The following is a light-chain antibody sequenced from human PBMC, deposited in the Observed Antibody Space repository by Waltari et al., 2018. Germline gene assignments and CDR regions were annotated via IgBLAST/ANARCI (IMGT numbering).Light chain of an antibody. CDR1: KLEDKF. CDR3: QAWDSSSVV. J-gene: IGLJ3*02. V-gene: IGLV3-1*01. CDR2: RDT. Sequence: SYEVTQPPSVSMSPGQTATIACSGDKLEDKFTAWFQQRPGQSPVLIIYRDTKRPPGIPERFLGSNSGNTATLTISGTQAMDEGDYYCQAWDSSSVVFGGGTKLTVL.